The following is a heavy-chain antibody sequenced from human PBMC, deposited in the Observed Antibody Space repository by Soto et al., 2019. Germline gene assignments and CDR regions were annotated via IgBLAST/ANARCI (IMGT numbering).Heavy chain of an antibody. CDR1: GGSVSSGSYY. V-gene: IGHV4-61*01. D-gene: IGHD2-21*01. J-gene: IGHJ6*02. Sequence: TLSLSCALSGGSVSSGSYYGTWIRQPPGKGLEWIGYIYYSGSTNYNPSLKSRVTISVDTSKNQFSLKLSSVTAADTAVYYCARDRRIPKSYYGMDVWGQGTTVTVSS. CDR3: ARDRRIPKSYYGMDV. CDR2: IYYSGST.